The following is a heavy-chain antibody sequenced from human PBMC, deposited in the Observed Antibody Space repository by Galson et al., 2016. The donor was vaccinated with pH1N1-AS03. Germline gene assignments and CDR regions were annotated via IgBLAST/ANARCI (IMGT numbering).Heavy chain of an antibody. D-gene: IGHD6-25*01. CDR2: IHPIDSDT. CDR1: GYTFTNSW. Sequence: QSGAEVKRPRESLKISCKTSGYTFTNSWIAWVRQMPGKGLEWMGFIHPIDSDTRYNPSFQGQVTISADKSINTASLQWSSLKASDTAIYYCARHNEAATLSAPSDYWGQGTLVTVSS. J-gene: IGHJ4*02. CDR3: ARHNEAATLSAPSDY. V-gene: IGHV5-51*01.